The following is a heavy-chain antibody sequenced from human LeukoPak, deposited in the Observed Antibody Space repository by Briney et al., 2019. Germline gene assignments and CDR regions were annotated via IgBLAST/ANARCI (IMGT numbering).Heavy chain of an antibody. Sequence: GGSLRLSCEVSGFTFSSYSMTWVRQVPGRGLEWIAYMTASSVTFYYADSGRGRFTISRDNARNSLFLQMNSLTVEDTAVYYCARSLSGYDPLSAFWGQGTLVTVSS. J-gene: IGHJ4*02. CDR3: ARSLSGYDPLSAF. D-gene: IGHD5-12*01. CDR1: GFTFSSYS. V-gene: IGHV3-48*04. CDR2: MTASSVTF.